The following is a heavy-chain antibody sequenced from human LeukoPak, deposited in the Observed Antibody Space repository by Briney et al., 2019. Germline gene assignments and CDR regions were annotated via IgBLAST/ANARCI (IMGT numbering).Heavy chain of an antibody. Sequence: SETLSHTCTVSGGSISSSSYYWGWIRQPPGKGLEWIGSIYYSGSTYYNPSLKSRVTISVDTSKHQFSLKLSSVTAADTAVYSCARLRLGEIQPSPNSVDPSGQGTLVTVSS. CDR2: IYYSGST. J-gene: IGHJ5*02. CDR1: GGSISSSSYY. D-gene: IGHD5-18*01. CDR3: ARLRLGEIQPSPNSVDP. V-gene: IGHV4-39*01.